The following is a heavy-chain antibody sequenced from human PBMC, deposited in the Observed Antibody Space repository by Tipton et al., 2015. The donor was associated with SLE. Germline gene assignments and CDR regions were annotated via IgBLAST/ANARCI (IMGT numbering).Heavy chain of an antibody. CDR2: ISRDGSNT. V-gene: IGHV3-74*01. Sequence: SLRLSCVASGFTFNSYYMSWVRQAPGKGRVWVSRISRDGSNTYYADSVEGRFTISRDNAKNTLYLQMHSLRVDDTAVYYCGRGVYSEGSVGMDVWGQGTTVTVSS. CDR3: GRGVYSEGSVGMDV. CDR1: GFTFNSYY. J-gene: IGHJ6*02. D-gene: IGHD3-22*01.